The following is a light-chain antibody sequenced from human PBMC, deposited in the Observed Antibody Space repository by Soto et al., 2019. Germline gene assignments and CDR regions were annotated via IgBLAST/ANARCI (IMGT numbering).Light chain of an antibody. J-gene: IGLJ2*01. Sequence: QSVLTQPPSASGTPGQRVTISCSGSSSNIGSNYVYWYQQLPGTAPKLLIYRNNQRPSGVPDRFSGSKSGTSASLAISGLRSEDEADYYCAAWDDSLSGRVVFGGGTKVTAL. CDR2: RNN. CDR3: AAWDDSLSGRVV. V-gene: IGLV1-47*01. CDR1: SSNIGSNY.